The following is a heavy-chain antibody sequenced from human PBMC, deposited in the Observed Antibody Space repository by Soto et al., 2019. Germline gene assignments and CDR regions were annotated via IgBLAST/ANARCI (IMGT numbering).Heavy chain of an antibody. J-gene: IGHJ5*02. CDR1: GYSFSNSG. CDR2: ISTYNGNT. Sequence: GASVKVSCKASGYSFSNSGFSWMRQAPGQGLEWMGWISTYNGNTNYAQKFQGRLSMTRDTSTTTAFMELTTLRSDATAVYYCARDEYNNGRNWLNPWGQGTLVTVSS. CDR3: ARDEYNNGRNWLNP. D-gene: IGHD2-8*01. V-gene: IGHV1-18*01.